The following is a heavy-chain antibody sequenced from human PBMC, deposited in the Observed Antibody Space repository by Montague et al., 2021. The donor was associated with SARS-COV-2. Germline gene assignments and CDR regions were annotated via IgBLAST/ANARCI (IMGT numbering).Heavy chain of an antibody. CDR1: GGSINSDY. CDR2: IYYRGST. J-gene: IGHJ5*02. D-gene: IGHD5-24*01. Sequence: SETLSLTCTVSGGSINSDYWSWIRQPPGKGLEWIGYIYYRGSTNYNPSLKSRVTISVDTSKNQFSLKLISVTAADTAVYYCAREDRWNWFDPWAREFWSPSPQ. V-gene: IGHV4-59*01. CDR3: AREDRWNWFDP.